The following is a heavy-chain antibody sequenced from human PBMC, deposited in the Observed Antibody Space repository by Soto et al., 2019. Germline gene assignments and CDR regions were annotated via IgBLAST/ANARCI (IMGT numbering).Heavy chain of an antibody. CDR2: IKQDGSEK. J-gene: IGHJ4*02. V-gene: IGHV3-7*01. Sequence: GGSLRLSCAASGFPFSSYWMSWVRQAPGKGLEWVANIKQDGSEKYYVDSVKGRFTISRDNAKNSLYLQMNSLRAEDTAVYYCAFSVVVAATEPYFDYWGQGTLVTVSS. D-gene: IGHD2-15*01. CDR3: AFSVVVAATEPYFDY. CDR1: GFPFSSYW.